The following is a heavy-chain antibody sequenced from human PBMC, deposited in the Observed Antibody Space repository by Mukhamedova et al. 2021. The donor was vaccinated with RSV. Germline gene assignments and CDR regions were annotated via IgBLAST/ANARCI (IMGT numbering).Heavy chain of an antibody. J-gene: IGHJ3*02. Sequence: IRQHPGKGLEWIGYIYYSGSTYYNPSLKSLVTIPVDTSKNQFSLKLSSVTAAGTAVYYCARGPGHYYDSSGYPLHAFDIWGQGT. V-gene: IGHV4-31*01. CDR3: ARGPGHYYDSSGYPLHAFDI. D-gene: IGHD3-22*01. CDR2: IYYSGST.